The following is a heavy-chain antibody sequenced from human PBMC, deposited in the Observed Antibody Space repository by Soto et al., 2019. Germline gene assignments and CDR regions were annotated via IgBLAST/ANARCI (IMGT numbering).Heavy chain of an antibody. CDR2: TYYRSKWYN. D-gene: IGHD6-19*01. V-gene: IGHV6-1*01. J-gene: IGHJ4*02. CDR1: GDSVSSNSVA. Sequence: HVQLQQSGPGLVRPSQTLSLTCAISGDSVSSNSVAWTWIRQSPSRGLEWLGRTYYRSKWYNDYAVSVKSRITFNPDTSKNQFSLQVNSVTPEDTAVYYCARDEPGGGWHYYNYWGQGSLVTVSS. CDR3: ARDEPGGGWHYYNY.